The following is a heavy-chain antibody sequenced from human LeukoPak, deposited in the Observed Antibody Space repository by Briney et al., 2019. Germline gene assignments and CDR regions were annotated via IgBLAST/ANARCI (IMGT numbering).Heavy chain of an antibody. J-gene: IGHJ4*02. D-gene: IGHD4-17*01. CDR3: ARGGDYGDYGDYFDY. V-gene: IGHV3-21*04. CDR1: GCTFSSYS. Sequence: PGGSLRHSCAASGCTFSSYSMNWVRQAPGKGLEWVSSISGSSSYIYYADSLKGRFTISRDNAKNSLSLQMNSLRAEDTAVYYRARGGDYGDYGDYFDYWGQGTLVTVSS. CDR2: ISGSSSYI.